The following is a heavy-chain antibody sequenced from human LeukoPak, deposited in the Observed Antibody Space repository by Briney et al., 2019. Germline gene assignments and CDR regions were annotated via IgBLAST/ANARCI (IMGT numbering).Heavy chain of an antibody. D-gene: IGHD2-15*01. V-gene: IGHV4-59*12. CDR1: GGSISSYY. Sequence: PSETLSLTCTVSGGSISSYYWSWIRQPPGKGLEWIGYIYYSGSTNYNPSLKSRVTISVDTSKNQFSLKLISLTAADTAVYFCASRRGYCNGGTCYRWGYWGQGTLVTVSS. CDR2: IYYSGST. J-gene: IGHJ4*02. CDR3: ASRRGYCNGGTCYRWGY.